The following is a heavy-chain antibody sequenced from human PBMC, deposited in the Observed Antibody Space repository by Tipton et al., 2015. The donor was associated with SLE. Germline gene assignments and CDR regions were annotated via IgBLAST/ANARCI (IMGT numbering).Heavy chain of an antibody. J-gene: IGHJ4*02. D-gene: IGHD4-17*01. CDR1: GGSISSYY. CDR2: IYYSGST. CDR3: ARLFSPTPYGDYVYFDY. Sequence: TLSLTCTVSGGSISSYYWSWIRQPPGKGLEWIGYIYYSGSTYYNPSLKSRVTISVDTSKNQFSLTLSSVTAADTAVYYCARLFSPTPYGDYVYFDYWGQGTLVTVSS. V-gene: IGHV4-59*08.